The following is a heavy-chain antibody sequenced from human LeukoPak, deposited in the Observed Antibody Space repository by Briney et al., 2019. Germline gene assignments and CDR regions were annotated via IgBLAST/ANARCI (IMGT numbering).Heavy chain of an antibody. CDR3: ARERPGLRGRYYMDV. CDR2: IYYSGGT. D-gene: IGHD1-14*01. V-gene: IGHV4-30-2*01. CDR1: GASISSGGYY. J-gene: IGHJ6*03. Sequence: PSETLSLTCTVSGASISSGGYYWNWIRQPPGKGLEWIGYIYYSGGTYYNPSLKNRVTISVDRSKNQFSLNLSSVTAADTAVYYCARERPGLRGRYYMDVWGKGTTVTVSS.